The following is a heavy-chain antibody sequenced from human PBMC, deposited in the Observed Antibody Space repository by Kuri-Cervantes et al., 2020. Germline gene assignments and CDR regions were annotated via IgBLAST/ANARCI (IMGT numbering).Heavy chain of an antibody. CDR2: IRGSGGST. CDR1: GFTFSSYA. V-gene: IGHV3-23*01. Sequence: GESLKISCAASGFTFSSYAMSWVRQAPGKGLEWVSVIRGSGGSTYSADSVKGRFTISRNNYKNTLYLQMNIRRAEYTDVYYCSARPLWELLRRDAFDIWGQGTMVTVSS. CDR3: SARPLWELLRRDAFDI. J-gene: IGHJ3*02. D-gene: IGHD1-26*01.